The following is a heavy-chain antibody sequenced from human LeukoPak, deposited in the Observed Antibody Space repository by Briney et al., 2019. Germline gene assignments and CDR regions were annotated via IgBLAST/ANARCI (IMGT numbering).Heavy chain of an antibody. J-gene: IGHJ6*04. D-gene: IGHD2-2*01. CDR1: GGSVSSGRYF. V-gene: IGHV4-61*01. Sequence: SETLPLTCTVSGGSVSSGRYFWSWIRQPPGMGLEWIGYIYYSGSTNYNPSLKSRVTISVDTSKNQFSLKLSSVTAADTAVYYCAWELVVPAAMVGYYYYYGMDVWGKGTTVTVSS. CDR3: AWELVVPAAMVGYYYYYGMDV. CDR2: IYYSGST.